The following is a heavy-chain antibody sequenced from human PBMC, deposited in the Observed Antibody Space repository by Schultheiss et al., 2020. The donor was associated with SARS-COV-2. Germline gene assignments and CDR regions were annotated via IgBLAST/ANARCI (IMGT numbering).Heavy chain of an antibody. Sequence: SETLSLTCAVSGGSISSSNWWSWVRQPPGKGLEWIGEINHSGSTNYNPSLKSRVTISVDTSKNQFSLKLSSVTAADTAVYYCARVRYQLPYYYYYYMDVWGKGTTVTVS. CDR2: INHSGST. V-gene: IGHV4-4*02. D-gene: IGHD2-2*01. CDR3: ARVRYQLPYYYYYYMDV. CDR1: GGSISSSNW. J-gene: IGHJ6*03.